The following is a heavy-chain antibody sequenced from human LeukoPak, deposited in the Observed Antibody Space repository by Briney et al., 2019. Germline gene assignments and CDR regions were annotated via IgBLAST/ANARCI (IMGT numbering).Heavy chain of an antibody. Sequence: PSETLSHTCAVYGGSFSGYYWSWIRQPPGKGLEWIGEINHSGSTNYNPSLKSRVTISVDTSKNQFSLKLSSVTAADTAVYYCARRPGYGDYVRRNNWFDPWGQGTLVTVSS. CDR1: GGSFSGYY. D-gene: IGHD4-17*01. CDR3: ARRPGYGDYVRRNNWFDP. CDR2: INHSGST. V-gene: IGHV4-34*01. J-gene: IGHJ5*02.